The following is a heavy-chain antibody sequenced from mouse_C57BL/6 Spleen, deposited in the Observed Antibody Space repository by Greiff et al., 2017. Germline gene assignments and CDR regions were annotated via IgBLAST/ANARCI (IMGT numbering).Heavy chain of an antibody. J-gene: IGHJ3*01. V-gene: IGHV1-50*01. CDR2: IDPSDSYT. D-gene: IGHD4-1*01. Sequence: QVQLQQPGAELVKPGASVKLSCKASGYTFTSYWMQWVKQRPGQGLEWIGEIDPSDSYTNYNQKFKGKATLTVDTSSSTAYMQLSSLTSEDSAVYYCASGRLGRFAYWGQGTLVTVSA. CDR3: ASGRLGRFAY. CDR1: GYTFTSYW.